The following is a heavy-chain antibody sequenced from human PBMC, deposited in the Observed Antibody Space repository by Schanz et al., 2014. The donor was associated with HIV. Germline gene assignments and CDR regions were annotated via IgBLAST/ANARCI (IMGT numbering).Heavy chain of an antibody. V-gene: IGHV1-2*02. D-gene: IGHD2-2*01. CDR1: GYTFTGYY. CDR2: INPNSGGT. J-gene: IGHJ6*02. Sequence: QVQLVQSGAEVRNPGASVKVSCKASGYTFTGYYMHWVRQAPGQGLEWMGWINPNSGGTNYAQKFQGRVTMTRDTSISTAYMELSRLTSDDTAVYYCARGVPVVDLLDYHGLDVWGQGTTVTVSS. CDR3: ARGVPVVDLLDYHGLDV.